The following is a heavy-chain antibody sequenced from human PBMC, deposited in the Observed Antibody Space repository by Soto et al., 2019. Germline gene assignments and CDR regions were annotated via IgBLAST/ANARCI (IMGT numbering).Heavy chain of an antibody. V-gene: IGHV3-23*04. J-gene: IGHJ5*02. Sequence: EGQLVESGGGRVQPGGSLRLSCAASGLTFSSYAMSWVRQAPGTGLAWVSAISGRGDKTYYADSGRGRVTISIDNSKDTLYLPMNSLRAEDTAVYDCARDIRGGGNYGGFDAWGQGPLVTVSS. CDR1: GLTFSSYA. CDR3: ARDIRGGGNYGGFDA. CDR2: ISGRGDKT. D-gene: IGHD4-17*01.